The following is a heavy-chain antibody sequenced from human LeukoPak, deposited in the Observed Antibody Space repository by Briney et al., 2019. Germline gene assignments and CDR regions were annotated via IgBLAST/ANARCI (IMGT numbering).Heavy chain of an antibody. CDR1: GYTFTGSR. J-gene: IGHJ6*02. V-gene: IGHV1-2*02. Sequence: ASVKVSCNASGYTFTGSRMQWARQAPGQGLEWMGWINPSNGDTNSEQKFQGRVTMTRDTSISTVYMELSRLTSDDTAVYYCARSWYGMDVWGQGTTVIVSS. CDR2: INPSNGDT. D-gene: IGHD6-13*01. CDR3: ARSWYGMDV.